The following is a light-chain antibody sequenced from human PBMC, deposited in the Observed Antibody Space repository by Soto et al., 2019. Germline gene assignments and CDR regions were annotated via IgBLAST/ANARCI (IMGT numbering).Light chain of an antibody. J-gene: IGKJ1*01. CDR1: QSVRSN. CDR3: QQCHRYLT. CDR2: DAS. Sequence: DIVMTQSPSTLSLCQGEGATLSCRASQSVRSNLGWYQQKPGQAPRLFIYDASTRATGIPARFSGSGSGTEFTLTISSLQSDDIATYYCQQCHRYLTFGQGTKVDI. V-gene: IGKV3-15*01.